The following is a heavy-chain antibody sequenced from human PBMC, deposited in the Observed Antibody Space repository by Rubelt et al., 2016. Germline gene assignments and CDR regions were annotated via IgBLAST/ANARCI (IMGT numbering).Heavy chain of an antibody. CDR2: INHSGST. CDR1: GGSFSGYY. D-gene: IGHD1-26*01. V-gene: IGHV4-34*01. CDR3: AREDRRNSGSYYGWFDP. Sequence: QVQLQQWGAGLLKPSETLSLTCAVYGGSFSGYYWSWIRQPPGKGLEWIGEINHSGSTNYNPSLKSRVTISVDTAMNQLSRKRSSVTAADTAVYYWAREDRRNSGSYYGWFDPWGQGTLVTVSS. J-gene: IGHJ5*02.